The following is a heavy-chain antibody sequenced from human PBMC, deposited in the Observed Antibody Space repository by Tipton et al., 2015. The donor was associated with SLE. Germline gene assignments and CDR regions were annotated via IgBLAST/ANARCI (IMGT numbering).Heavy chain of an antibody. CDR3: ARTGYSSSWLYFQH. D-gene: IGHD6-13*01. J-gene: IGHJ1*01. CDR1: GGSFGGYY. CDR2: INHSGST. Sequence: TLSLTCAVYGGSFGGYYWSWIRQPPGKGLEWIGEINHSGSTNYNPSLKSRVTISVDTSKNQFSLKLSSVTAADTAVYYCARTGYSSSWLYFQHWGQGTLDTVSS. V-gene: IGHV4-34*01.